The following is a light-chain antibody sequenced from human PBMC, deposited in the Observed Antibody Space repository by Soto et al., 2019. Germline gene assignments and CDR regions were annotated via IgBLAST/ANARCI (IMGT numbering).Light chain of an antibody. CDR2: AAS. V-gene: IGKV1-9*01. Sequence: DLQLTQSPSFLSASVGDRVTITCRASQGISSYLAWYQQKPGKAPKLLIYAASTLQSGVPSRFSGSGSGTEVTLTISSLQPEDFATYYCQQLNSYPITFGQGTRLEIK. J-gene: IGKJ5*01. CDR1: QGISSY. CDR3: QQLNSYPIT.